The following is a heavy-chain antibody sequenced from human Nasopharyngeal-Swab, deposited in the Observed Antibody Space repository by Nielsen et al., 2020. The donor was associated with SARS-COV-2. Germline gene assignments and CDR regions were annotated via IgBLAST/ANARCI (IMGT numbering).Heavy chain of an antibody. CDR2: ISYDGSNK. V-gene: IGHV3-30*18. CDR3: AKDLAVVVPAAMDY. J-gene: IGHJ4*02. CDR1: GFTFSSYA. Sequence: GESLKISCAASGFTFSSYAMSWVRQAPGKGLEWVAVISYDGSNKYYADSVKGRFTISRDNSKNTLYLQMNSLRAEDTAVYYCAKDLAVVVPAAMDYWGQGTLVAVSS. D-gene: IGHD2-2*01.